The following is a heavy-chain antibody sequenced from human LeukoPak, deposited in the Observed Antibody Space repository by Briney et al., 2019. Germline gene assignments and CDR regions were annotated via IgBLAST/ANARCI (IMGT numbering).Heavy chain of an antibody. V-gene: IGHV1-8*03. CDR2: MNPNSGNT. CDR3: ARFRSDRAPRGFDP. CDR1: GYTFTSYD. D-gene: IGHD3-10*01. J-gene: IGHJ5*02. Sequence: ASVKVSCKASGYTFTSYDINWVRQATGQGLEWMGWMNPNSGNTGYAQKFQGRVTITRNTSISTAYMELSSLRSEDTAVYYCARFRSDRAPRGFDPWGQATLVTVSS.